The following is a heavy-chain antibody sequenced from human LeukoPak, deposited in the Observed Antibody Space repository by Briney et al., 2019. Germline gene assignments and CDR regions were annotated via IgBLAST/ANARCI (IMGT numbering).Heavy chain of an antibody. Sequence: SETLSLTCVVSGGSISSSNWWSWVRPPPGKGLEWIGEIYHSGSTVYNPSLKSRVTISIDESKNQFSLKLNSVTAADTAVYYCARDRAFHYWGQGTLVTVSS. V-gene: IGHV4-4*02. J-gene: IGHJ4*02. CDR2: IYHSGST. CDR3: ARDRAFHY. CDR1: GGSISSSNW.